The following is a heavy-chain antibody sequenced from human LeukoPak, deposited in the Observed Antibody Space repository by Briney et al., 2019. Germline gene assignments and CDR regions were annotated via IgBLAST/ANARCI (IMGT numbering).Heavy chain of an antibody. J-gene: IGHJ4*02. CDR1: GFTSSTYA. CDR2: IKQDGSET. D-gene: IGHD3-9*01. V-gene: IGHV3-7*04. CDR3: ARAYNDWHSDY. Sequence: PGGSLRLSCAASGFTSSTYAMTWVRQAPGKGLEWVANIKQDGSETYYVDSMKGRFTISRDNAKNSLYLQMNSLRAEDTAVYFCARAYNDWHSDYWGQGTLVTVSS.